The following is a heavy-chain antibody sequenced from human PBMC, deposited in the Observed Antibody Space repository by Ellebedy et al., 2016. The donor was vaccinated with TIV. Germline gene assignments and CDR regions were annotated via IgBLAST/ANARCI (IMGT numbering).Heavy chain of an antibody. J-gene: IGHJ6*02. CDR3: SRHRGYGMDV. CDR1: GYSFSTYW. V-gene: IGHV5-10-1*01. CDR2: IDPTDSYT. D-gene: IGHD3-10*01. Sequence: GESLKISCKASGYSFSTYWSTWVRQMPGKGLEWMGKIDPTDSYTNYSPSFQGLVTISADASASTAYLQWPRLKASDSATYYCSRHRGYGMDVWGQGTTVTVSS.